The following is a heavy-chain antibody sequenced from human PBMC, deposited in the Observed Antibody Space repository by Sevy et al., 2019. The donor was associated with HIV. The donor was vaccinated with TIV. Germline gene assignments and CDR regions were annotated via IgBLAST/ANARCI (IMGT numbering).Heavy chain of an antibody. V-gene: IGHV4-39*01. CDR2: ITDSGST. J-gene: IGHJ6*03. D-gene: IGHD3-10*01. Sequence: SETLSLTCSVTGGSIRRGDYFWGWIRQSPGKGLEWIGSITDSGSTYYNPSLKSRVTMSVETSKNQFSLKLSSVTAADTAVHYCARLRGGYGNGWFYYYMDVWGKGTTVTVS. CDR3: ARLRGGYGNGWFYYYMDV. CDR1: GGSIRRGDYF.